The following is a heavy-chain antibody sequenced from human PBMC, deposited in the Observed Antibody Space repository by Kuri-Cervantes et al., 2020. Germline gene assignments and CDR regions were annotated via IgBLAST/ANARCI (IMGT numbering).Heavy chain of an antibody. J-gene: IGHJ3*02. D-gene: IGHD3-3*01. CDR1: GGSFSGYY. V-gene: IGHV4-34*01. Sequence: ESLKISCAVYGGSFSGYYWSWIRQPPGKGLEWIGEMNDSGSANYNPSLKSRVTISVDTSKKQFSLKVNSVTAADTAVYYCARRGYYNFWSGHQEGVFDIWGQGTMVTVSS. CDR2: MNDSGSA. CDR3: ARRGYYNFWSGHQEGVFDI.